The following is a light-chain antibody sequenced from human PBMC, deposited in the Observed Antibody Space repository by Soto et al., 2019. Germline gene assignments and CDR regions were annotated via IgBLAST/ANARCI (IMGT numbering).Light chain of an antibody. J-gene: IGKJ5*01. CDR2: GAF. Sequence: EIVLTQSPATLSLSPGERATLSCWASQSVGRSLAWYQQKPGQAPRLLIYGAFNRATGIPARFSGSGSGTDFTLTISSLEPEDSAIYYCQQRNVWPPVTFGLGTRLEIK. CDR1: QSVGRS. CDR3: QQRNVWPPVT. V-gene: IGKV3-11*01.